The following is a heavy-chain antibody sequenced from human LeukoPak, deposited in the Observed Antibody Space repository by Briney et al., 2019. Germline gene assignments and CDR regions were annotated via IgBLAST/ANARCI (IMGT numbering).Heavy chain of an antibody. J-gene: IGHJ4*02. CDR2: ISSSSSYT. D-gene: IGHD6-13*01. Sequence: GGSLRLSCAPSGLTFSDYYTSCIRQAPGKGLEWVSYISSSSSYTNYADSVKGRFTISRDNAKNSLYLQMNSLRDEDTAVYHCARDRKGGYSSSGRFDYWGQGTLVTVSS. V-gene: IGHV3-11*06. CDR3: ARDRKGGYSSSGRFDY. CDR1: GLTFSDYY.